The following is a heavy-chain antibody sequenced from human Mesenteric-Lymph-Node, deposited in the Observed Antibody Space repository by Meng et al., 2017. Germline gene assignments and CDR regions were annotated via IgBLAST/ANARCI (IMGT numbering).Heavy chain of an antibody. CDR3: ARDGYCSGGSCYGHYYYYYGMDV. J-gene: IGHJ6*02. CDR2: IIPIFGTA. CDR1: GGTFSSYA. V-gene: IGHV1-69*05. D-gene: IGHD2-15*01. Sequence: SVKVSCKASGGTFSSYAISWVRQAPGQGLEWMGGIIPIFGTANYAQKFQGRVTITTDESTSTAYMELSSLRSEDTAVYYCARDGYCSGGSCYGHYYYYYGMDVWGQGTTVTVSS.